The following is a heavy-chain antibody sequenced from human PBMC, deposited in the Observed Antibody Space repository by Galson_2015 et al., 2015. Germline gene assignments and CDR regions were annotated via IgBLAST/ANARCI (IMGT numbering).Heavy chain of an antibody. Sequence: SVKVSCKASGGTFSSYAISWVRQAPGQGLEWMGRIIPILGIANYAQKFQGRVTITADKSTSTAYMELSSLRSEDTAVYYCATIRFLEWVGPGGYFDYWGQGTLVTVSS. CDR1: GGTFSSYA. V-gene: IGHV1-69*04. J-gene: IGHJ4*02. D-gene: IGHD3-3*01. CDR3: ATIRFLEWVGPGGYFDY. CDR2: IIPILGIA.